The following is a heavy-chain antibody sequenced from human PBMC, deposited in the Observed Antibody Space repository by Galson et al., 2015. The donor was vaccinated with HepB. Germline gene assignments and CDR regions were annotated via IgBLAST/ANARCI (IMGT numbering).Heavy chain of an antibody. V-gene: IGHV3-21*01. CDR1: GFTFSSYG. CDR2: MSSRSGYT. CDR3: VRGAYCGGDCYSDDAFDI. J-gene: IGHJ3*02. D-gene: IGHD2-21*02. Sequence: SLRLSCAASGFTFSSYGMNWVRQAPGKGLEWVASMSSRSGYTFHADSVKGRLAISRDNAKNSLYLQMDRLRAEDTAVYYCVRGAYCGGDCYSDDAFDIWGQGTMVTVSA.